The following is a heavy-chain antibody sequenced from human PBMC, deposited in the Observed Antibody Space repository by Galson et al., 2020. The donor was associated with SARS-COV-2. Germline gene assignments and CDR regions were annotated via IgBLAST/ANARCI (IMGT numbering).Heavy chain of an antibody. J-gene: IGHJ4*02. V-gene: IGHV2-5*02. CDR3: AHKNHGSGMYYNGIVDY. CDR2: IYWDDDK. Sequence: GPTLVKPTQTLTLTRTFSGFPLSTSGVGVGWIRQPPGKALEWLAHIYWDDDKLYSPSLKSRLTIIKDTSKNQVVLTMTNMDPVDTATYYCAHKNHGSGMYYNGIVDYWGQGTLVTVSS. CDR1: GFPLSTSGVG. D-gene: IGHD3-10*01.